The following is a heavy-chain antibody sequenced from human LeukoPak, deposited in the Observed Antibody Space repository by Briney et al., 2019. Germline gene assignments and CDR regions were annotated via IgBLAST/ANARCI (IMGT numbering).Heavy chain of an antibody. CDR1: GFTFSSYS. CDR3: ARDVSGWYRIDY. V-gene: IGHV3-21*05. J-gene: IGHJ4*02. CDR2: ISSSSSYI. Sequence: NPGGSLRLSCAASGFTFSSYSMNWVRQAPGKGLEWVSYISSSSSYIYYADSVKGRFTISRDNAKNSLYLQMNSLRAEDTAVYYCARDVSGWYRIDYWGQGTLVTVSS. D-gene: IGHD6-19*01.